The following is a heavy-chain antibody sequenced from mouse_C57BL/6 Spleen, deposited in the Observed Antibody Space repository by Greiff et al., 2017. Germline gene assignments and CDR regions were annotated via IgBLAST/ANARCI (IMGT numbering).Heavy chain of an antibody. D-gene: IGHD1-1*01. J-gene: IGHJ4*01. CDR3: ARRVTTVVRYAMDY. V-gene: IGHV1-82*01. Sequence: QVQLKESGPELVKPGASVKISCKASGYAFSSSWMNWVKQRPGKGLEWIGRIYPGDGDTNYNGKFKGKATLTADKSSSTAYMQLSSLTSEDSAVYFCARRVTTVVRYAMDYWGQGTSVTVSS. CDR2: IYPGDGDT. CDR1: GYAFSSSW.